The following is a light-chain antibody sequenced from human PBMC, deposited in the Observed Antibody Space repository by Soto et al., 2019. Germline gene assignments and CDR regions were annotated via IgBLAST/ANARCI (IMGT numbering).Light chain of an antibody. CDR3: QQRSNWPLT. J-gene: IGKJ5*01. Sequence: EIVLTQSPATLSLSPGERATLFCRASQSVSSYFAWYQQKPGQAPNLLIYDASNRATGIPARFSGSGSGTDFTLTISSLEPEEFAVYYCQQRSNWPLTFGQGTRLEIK. V-gene: IGKV3-11*01. CDR1: QSVSSY. CDR2: DAS.